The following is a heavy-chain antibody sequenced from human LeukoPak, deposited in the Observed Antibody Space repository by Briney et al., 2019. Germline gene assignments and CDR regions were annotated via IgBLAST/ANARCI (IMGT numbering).Heavy chain of an antibody. CDR2: IIPIFGTA. V-gene: IGHV1-69*01. D-gene: IGHD2-8*01. Sequence: SVKVSCKASGGTFSSYAISWVRQAPGQGLEWMGGIIPIFGTANYAQKFQGRVTITADESTSTAYMELSSLRSEDTAVYYCARDRNGVGYFDYWGQGTLVTVSS. J-gene: IGHJ4*02. CDR1: GGTFSSYA. CDR3: ARDRNGVGYFDY.